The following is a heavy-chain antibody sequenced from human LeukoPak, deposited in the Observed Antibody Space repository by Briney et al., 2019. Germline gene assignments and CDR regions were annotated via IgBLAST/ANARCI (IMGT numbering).Heavy chain of an antibody. V-gene: IGHV1-69*13. CDR2: IIPIFGTA. CDR1: GGTFSSYA. D-gene: IGHD2-2*01. CDR3: ALYCSSTSCKTYPTYGMDV. J-gene: IGHJ6*02. Sequence: GASVKVSCKASGGTFSSYAISWVRQAPGQGLEWMGGIIPIFGTANYAQKFQGRVTITADESTSTAYMELSSLRSEDTAAYYCALYCSSTSCKTYPTYGMDVWGQGTTVTVSS.